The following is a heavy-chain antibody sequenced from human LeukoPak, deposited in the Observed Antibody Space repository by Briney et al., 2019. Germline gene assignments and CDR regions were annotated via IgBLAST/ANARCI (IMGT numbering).Heavy chain of an antibody. CDR1: GYTFIDYH. Sequence: ASVEVSCQASGYTFIDYHIHWVRQAPGQGLEWMGWINPNNGDTNYVQKFQGRVTMTRDTSISTAYMELSRLTSDDTAVYYCARDSSYKPVDYWGQGTLVTVSS. D-gene: IGHD1-26*01. CDR2: INPNNGDT. CDR3: ARDSSYKPVDY. J-gene: IGHJ4*02. V-gene: IGHV1-2*02.